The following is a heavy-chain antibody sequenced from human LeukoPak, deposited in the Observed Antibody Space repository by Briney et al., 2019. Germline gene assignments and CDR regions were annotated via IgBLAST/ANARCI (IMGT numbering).Heavy chain of an antibody. Sequence: PGGSLRLSCAASGFTFSNYAMSWVRQAPGKGLEWVSGINWNGGSTGYADSVKGRFTISRDNAKNSLYLQMNSLRAEDTALYYCAREALDYYDSSGYPSEGFDYWGQGTLVTVSS. D-gene: IGHD3-22*01. CDR1: GFTFSNYA. V-gene: IGHV3-20*04. CDR3: AREALDYYDSSGYPSEGFDY. J-gene: IGHJ4*02. CDR2: INWNGGST.